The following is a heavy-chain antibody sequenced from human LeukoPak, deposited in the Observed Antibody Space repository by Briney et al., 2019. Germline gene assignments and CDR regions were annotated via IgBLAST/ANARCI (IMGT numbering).Heavy chain of an antibody. Sequence: GASVKVSCKASGYTFTSYGISWVRQAPGQGLEWMGWISAYNGNTNYAQKLQGRVTMTTDTSTSTAYMELRSPRSDDTAVYYCARDSGGDLMPAAMSYYYYGMDVWGKGTTVTVSS. J-gene: IGHJ6*04. V-gene: IGHV1-18*04. CDR3: ARDSGGDLMPAAMSYYYYGMDV. D-gene: IGHD2-2*01. CDR1: GYTFTSYG. CDR2: ISAYNGNT.